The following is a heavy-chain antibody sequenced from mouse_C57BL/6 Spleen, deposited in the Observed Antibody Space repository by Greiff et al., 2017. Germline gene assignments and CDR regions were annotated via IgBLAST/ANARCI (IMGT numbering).Heavy chain of an antibody. D-gene: IGHD2-4*01. CDR1: GFSLSTSGMG. CDR3: ARREGDYDGYAMDY. Sequence: QVTLKECGPGILQSSQTLSLTCSFSGFSLSTSGMGVSWIRQPSGKGLEWLAHIYWDDDKRYNPSLKSRLTISKDTSRNQVFLKITSVDTADTATYYCARREGDYDGYAMDYWGQGTSVTVSS. V-gene: IGHV8-12*01. J-gene: IGHJ4*01. CDR2: IYWDDDK.